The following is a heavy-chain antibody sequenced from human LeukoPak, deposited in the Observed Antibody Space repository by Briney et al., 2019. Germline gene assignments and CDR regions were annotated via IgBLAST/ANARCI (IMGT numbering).Heavy chain of an antibody. V-gene: IGHV4-39*01. CDR1: GGSISSSAYS. D-gene: IGHD6-13*01. Sequence: SETLSLTCTVSGGSISSSAYSWGWIRQPPGKGLDWIGNIYDSGDTYYNPSLKSRVTISVDTSKNQFSLKLNSVTAADTAVYYCARQYGPGYSSTWYFDYWGLGTLVTVSS. CDR2: IYDSGDT. J-gene: IGHJ4*02. CDR3: ARQYGPGYSSTWYFDY.